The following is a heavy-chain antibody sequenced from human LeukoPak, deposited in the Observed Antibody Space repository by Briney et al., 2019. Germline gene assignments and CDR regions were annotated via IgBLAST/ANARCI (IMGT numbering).Heavy chain of an antibody. Sequence: ASVKVSCKASGGTFSSYAISWVRQAPGQGLEWMGGIIPIFGTANYAQKFQGRVTITTDESTSTAYMELSSLRSEDTAVYYCARDRGRIAAAAPGYYYMDVWGKGTTVTVSS. CDR1: GGTFSSYA. V-gene: IGHV1-69*05. J-gene: IGHJ6*03. CDR2: IIPIFGTA. CDR3: ARDRGRIAAAAPGYYYMDV. D-gene: IGHD6-13*01.